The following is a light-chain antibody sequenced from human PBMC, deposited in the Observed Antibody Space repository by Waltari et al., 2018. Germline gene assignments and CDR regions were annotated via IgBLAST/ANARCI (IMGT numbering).Light chain of an antibody. J-gene: IGKJ4*01. CDR2: GAS. Sequence: EIVLTQSPGTLSLSPGERATLSCRASQTVSSTYLAWYQQKPGQAPRLLIYGASSRATGIPDRFRGSDSGADFTLTISRLEPEDSAVYYCQQYGSSPLTFGGGTKVEIK. CDR3: QQYGSSPLT. V-gene: IGKV3-20*01. CDR1: QTVSSTY.